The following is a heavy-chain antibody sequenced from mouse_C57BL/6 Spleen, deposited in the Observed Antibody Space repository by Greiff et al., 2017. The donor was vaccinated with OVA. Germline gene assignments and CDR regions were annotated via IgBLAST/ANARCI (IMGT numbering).Heavy chain of an antibody. CDR3: AIWSHFDY. V-gene: IGHV1-50*01. CDR1: GYTFPSYW. D-gene: IGHD1-1*02. CDR2: IDASDRCT. Sequence: QVQLQQPGAELVKPGASVKLSCKASGYTFPSYWRGGVKGGPGQGGGWIAQIDASDRCTNDNQKFKGKATLTVDTSSSTAYMQLSSLTSEDSAVYYCAIWSHFDYWGQGTTLTVSS. J-gene: IGHJ2*01.